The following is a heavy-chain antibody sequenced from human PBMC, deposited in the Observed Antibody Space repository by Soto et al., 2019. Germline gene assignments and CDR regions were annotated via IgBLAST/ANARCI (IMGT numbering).Heavy chain of an antibody. CDR2: ISGYNSIT. CDR1: GYTFSSYG. V-gene: IGHV1-18*01. Sequence: QVQLVQSGAEVKKPGASVQVSCEASGYTFSSYGISWVRQAPGQGFEWMGWISGYNSITRYAQKFQGRVTMTTDTSTSTAYMELRSLRSDDTAVYYCARAFGSTDYWGQGTLVTVSS. J-gene: IGHJ4*02. D-gene: IGHD1-26*01. CDR3: ARAFGSTDY.